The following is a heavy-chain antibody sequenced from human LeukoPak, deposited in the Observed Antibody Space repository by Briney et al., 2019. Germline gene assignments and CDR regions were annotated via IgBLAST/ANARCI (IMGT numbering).Heavy chain of an antibody. D-gene: IGHD3-10*01. Sequence: HPGGSLRLSCAASGFTFSGSAMHWVRQASGKRLEWVGRIRSKANSYATAYAASVKGRFTISRDNSKNTLYLQMNSLRAEDAAVYYCAKDHKYYGSGSYYDTSQYAFDIWGQGTMVTVSS. CDR2: IRSKANSYAT. CDR3: AKDHKYYGSGSYYDTSQYAFDI. J-gene: IGHJ3*02. V-gene: IGHV3-73*01. CDR1: GFTFSGSA.